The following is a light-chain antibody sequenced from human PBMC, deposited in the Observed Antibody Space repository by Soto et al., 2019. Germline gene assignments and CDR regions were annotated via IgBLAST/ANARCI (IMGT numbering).Light chain of an antibody. CDR2: GAF. CDR3: QQTFKTPLT. Sequence: DIQMTQSPSALSASVGDRVTITCRASQSISGYLTWFQQKPGKAPKLLIHGAFRLRSGVPSRFSGNGSGTDFTLTISSLQPEDFASYFCQQTFKTPLTFGGGTKLEIK. CDR1: QSISGY. J-gene: IGKJ4*01. V-gene: IGKV1-39*01.